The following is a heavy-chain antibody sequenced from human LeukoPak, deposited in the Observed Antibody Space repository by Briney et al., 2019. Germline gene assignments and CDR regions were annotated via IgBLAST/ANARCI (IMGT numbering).Heavy chain of an antibody. CDR2: IKSKTDGGTT. V-gene: IGHV3-15*01. CDR3: TTSSGSYLFFDY. D-gene: IGHD3-10*01. J-gene: IGHJ4*02. CDR1: GFTFSNAW. Sequence: PGGSLRLSCAASGFTFSNAWMSWVRQAPGKGLEWVGRIKSKTDGGTTDYAAPVKGRFTISRDGSKNTLYLQMNSLKTEDTAVYYCTTSSGSYLFFDYWGQGTLVTVSS.